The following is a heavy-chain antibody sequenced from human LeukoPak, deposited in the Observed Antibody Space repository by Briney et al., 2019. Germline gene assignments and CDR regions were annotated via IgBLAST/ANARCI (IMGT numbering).Heavy chain of an antibody. CDR2: IRSKAYGGTT. J-gene: IGHJ1*01. Sequence: GGSLRLSCTASGFSIGDYAMSWVRQAPGKGLEWVVFIRSKAYGGTTEYAASVKGRFTISRDDSKSIAYLQMNSLKTEDTAVCYCTRAYCGGDCYFQHWGQGTLVTVSS. CDR1: GFSIGDYA. D-gene: IGHD2-21*02. CDR3: TRAYCGGDCYFQH. V-gene: IGHV3-49*04.